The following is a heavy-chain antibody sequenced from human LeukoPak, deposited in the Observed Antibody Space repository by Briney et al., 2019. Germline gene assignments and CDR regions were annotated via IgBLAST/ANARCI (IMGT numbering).Heavy chain of an antibody. CDR3: ASYSRTMIEG. Sequence: GGTLRLSCAASGFTFNNYAMSWVRQAPGKGLEWVSAISNSGGNTYYADSLKGRFTISRDNSKNTLYLQMNSLRAEDTAVYYCASYSRTMIEGWAQGTLVTVSS. CDR2: ISNSGGNT. V-gene: IGHV3-23*01. J-gene: IGHJ4*02. CDR1: GFTFNNYA. D-gene: IGHD3-22*01.